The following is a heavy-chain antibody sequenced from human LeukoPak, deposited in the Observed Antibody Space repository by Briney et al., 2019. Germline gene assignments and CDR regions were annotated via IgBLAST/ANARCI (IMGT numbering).Heavy chain of an antibody. CDR2: IYPGDSDT. CDR1: GYSFTSYL. Sequence: GESLQVSCKGSGYSFTSYLIGRVRQMPEKGLEWMGIIYPGDSDTRYSPSFQGQVTISADKSISTAYLQWSSLKASDTAMYYCARTEDYSFDYWGQGTLVTVSS. D-gene: IGHD4-4*01. CDR3: ARTEDYSFDY. J-gene: IGHJ4*02. V-gene: IGHV5-51*01.